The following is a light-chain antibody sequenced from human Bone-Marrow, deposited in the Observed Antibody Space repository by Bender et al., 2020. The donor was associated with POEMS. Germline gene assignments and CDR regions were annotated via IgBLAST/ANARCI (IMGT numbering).Light chain of an antibody. V-gene: IGLV1-36*01. CDR3: SAWDDSLSGWI. CDR2: YDD. CDR1: SSNIGNHG. Sequence: QSVLTQPPSASGTPGQSVTISCSGSSSNIGNHGVNWYQQLPGESPKLLIYYDDLLTPGVSDRFSASKTGNSASLAISELQSEDEALYYCSAWDDSLSGWIFGGGTKLTVL. J-gene: IGLJ2*01.